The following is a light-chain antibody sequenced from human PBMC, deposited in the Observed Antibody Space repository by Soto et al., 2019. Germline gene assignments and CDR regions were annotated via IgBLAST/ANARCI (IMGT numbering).Light chain of an antibody. CDR2: GAS. V-gene: IGKV3-20*01. J-gene: IGKJ5*01. Sequence: EIVLTQSPGTLSLSPGERATLSCRASQSVSSNYLAWYQQKPGQAPRLLIYGASNRATGIPDRFSGSGSGTDFTLTISRLEPEDFAVYYCQQYGSSPPITFDQGTRLEI. CDR3: QQYGSSPPIT. CDR1: QSVSSNY.